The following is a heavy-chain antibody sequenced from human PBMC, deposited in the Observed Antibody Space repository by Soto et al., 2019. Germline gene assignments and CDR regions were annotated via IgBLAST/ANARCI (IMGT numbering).Heavy chain of an antibody. CDR3: AKGALLLLWFGELPSYFDY. J-gene: IGHJ4*02. CDR1: GFTFSSYG. Sequence: GGSLRLSCAASGFTFSSYGMHWVRQAPGKGLEWVAVISYDGSNKYYADSVKGRFTISRDNSKNTLYLQMNSLRAEDTAVYYCAKGALLLLWFGELPSYFDYWGQGTLVTVSS. D-gene: IGHD3-10*01. V-gene: IGHV3-30*18. CDR2: ISYDGSNK.